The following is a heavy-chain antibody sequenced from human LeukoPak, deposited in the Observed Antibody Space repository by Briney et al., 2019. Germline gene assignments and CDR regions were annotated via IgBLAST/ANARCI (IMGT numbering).Heavy chain of an antibody. Sequence: GGSLRLSCAASGFTFSDYYMSWIRHAPGKGLEGGSYISSSSSYTNYADSVKGRFTISRDNAKNSLYLQMNSLRAEDTAVYYCAREDDYVWGSYRSSNWFDPWGQGTLVTVSS. J-gene: IGHJ5*02. V-gene: IGHV3-11*06. CDR3: AREDDYVWGSYRSSNWFDP. CDR1: GFTFSDYY. D-gene: IGHD3-16*02. CDR2: ISSSSSYT.